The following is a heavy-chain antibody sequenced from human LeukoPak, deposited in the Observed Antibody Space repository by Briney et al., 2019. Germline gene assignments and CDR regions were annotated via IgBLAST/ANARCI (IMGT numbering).Heavy chain of an antibody. D-gene: IGHD3-16*01. J-gene: IGHJ4*02. CDR2: IYHSGST. V-gene: IGHV4-30-2*01. Sequence: SETLSLTCTVSGGSISSGGYYWSWIRQPPGKGLEWIGYIYHSGSTYYNPSLKSRVTISVDRSKNQFSLKLSSVTAADTAVYYCARASDDDYVWGSVGYWGQGTLVTVSS. CDR3: ARASDDDYVWGSVGY. CDR1: GGSISSGGYY.